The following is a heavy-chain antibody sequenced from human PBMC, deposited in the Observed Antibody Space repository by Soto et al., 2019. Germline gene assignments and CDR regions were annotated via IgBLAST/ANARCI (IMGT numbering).Heavy chain of an antibody. Sequence: ASVPVSCKSSVYTFTSYNMHWVRPAPGQGLEWMGWINPNSGGTNYAQKFQGRVTMTRDTSISTAYMELSRLRSDDTAVYYCAKSGSSGWYGWFEPWGQGTLVNVSA. CDR3: AKSGSSGWYGWFEP. J-gene: IGHJ5*02. V-gene: IGHV1-2*02. CDR1: VYTFTSYN. D-gene: IGHD6-19*01. CDR2: INPNSGGT.